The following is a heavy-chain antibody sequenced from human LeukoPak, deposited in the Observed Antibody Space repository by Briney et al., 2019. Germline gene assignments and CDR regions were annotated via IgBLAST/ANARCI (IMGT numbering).Heavy chain of an antibody. V-gene: IGHV4-39*07. J-gene: IGHJ3*02. Sequence: PSETLSLTCIVSGGSISTSSHYWGWIRQPPGKGLEWIRTIYYSGSTYYNPSLKSRVTISVDTSKNQFSLKLSSVTAADTAVYYCARETLNYYDSSGYYAFDIWGQGTMVTVSS. CDR1: GGSISTSSHY. CDR2: IYYSGST. CDR3: ARETLNYYDSSGYYAFDI. D-gene: IGHD3-22*01.